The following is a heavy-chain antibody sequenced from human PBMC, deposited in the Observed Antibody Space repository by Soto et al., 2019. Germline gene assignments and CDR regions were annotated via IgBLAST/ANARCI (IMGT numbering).Heavy chain of an antibody. J-gene: IGHJ2*01. D-gene: IGHD2-21*02. CDR3: ARGHGHIVVVTAIDWYFDL. CDR1: GGTFSSYA. CDR2: IIPIFGTA. V-gene: IGHV1-69*12. Sequence: QVQLVQSGAEVKKPGSSVKVSCKASGGTFSSYAISWVRQAPGQGLEWMGGIIPIFGTANYAQKFQGRVTITADESTSTAYMELSSLRSEDTAVYYCARGHGHIVVVTAIDWYFDLWGRGTLVTVSS.